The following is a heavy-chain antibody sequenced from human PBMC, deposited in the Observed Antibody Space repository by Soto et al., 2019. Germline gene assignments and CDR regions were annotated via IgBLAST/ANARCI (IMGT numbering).Heavy chain of an antibody. D-gene: IGHD5-18*01. CDR3: VKGISYGYDFLDY. Sequence: DVQLLESGGDLVQPGESLRLSCVASGFTFSSYAMNWVRQAPGMGLEWVSTISGSGGSIYYADSVKGRFAISRDNSKNTLFPQMSSLRVEDTAIYYCVKGISYGYDFLDYRGQGTLVTVSS. J-gene: IGHJ4*02. CDR1: GFTFSSYA. V-gene: IGHV3-23*01. CDR2: ISGSGGSI.